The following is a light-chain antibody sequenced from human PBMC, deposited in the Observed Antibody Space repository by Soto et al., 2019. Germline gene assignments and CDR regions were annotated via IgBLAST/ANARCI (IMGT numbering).Light chain of an antibody. Sequence: QSVLTQPPSASGSPGQSVTISCTGTSRDIGGYDFVSWYQQHPGKAPKLLIYDVIKRPSGVPDRFSGSKSGNTASLTVSGLQTDVDADYYCRSYGGSNNLLFGGGTKVTVL. CDR3: RSYGGSNNLL. CDR2: DVI. CDR1: SRDIGGYDF. J-gene: IGLJ2*01. V-gene: IGLV2-8*01.